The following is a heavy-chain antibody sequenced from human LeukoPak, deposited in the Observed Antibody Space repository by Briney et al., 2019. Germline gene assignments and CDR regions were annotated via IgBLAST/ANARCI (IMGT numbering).Heavy chain of an antibody. J-gene: IGHJ5*02. CDR3: ARRYPLSMVRGVSRNWFDP. Sequence: SETLSLTCTVSGYSISSGYFWGWIRQPPGKGLEWIGSIYHSGSTSYNPSLKSRLTISVDTSKNQFSLKLSSVTAADTAVYYCARRYPLSMVRGVSRNWFDPWGQGTLVTVSS. CDR2: IYHSGST. D-gene: IGHD3-10*01. V-gene: IGHV4-38-2*02. CDR1: GYSISSGYF.